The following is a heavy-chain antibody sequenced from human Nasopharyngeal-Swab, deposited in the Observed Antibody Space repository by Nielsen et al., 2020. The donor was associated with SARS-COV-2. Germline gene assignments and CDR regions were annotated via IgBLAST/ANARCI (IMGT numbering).Heavy chain of an antibody. D-gene: IGHD5-18*01. CDR1: GDSMTTHNYY. CDR2: LFYGGST. V-gene: IGHV4-39*02. J-gene: IGHJ4*02. Sequence: SETLSLTCAVSGDSMTTHNYYWVWIRQPPGQPPEWIGTLFYGGSTYYSRSLKSRATMSLDTSTSLFSLRLASVTAADTAVYYCARGSGGCRYGLLDHWGQGSLVTVSS. CDR3: ARGSGGCRYGLLDH.